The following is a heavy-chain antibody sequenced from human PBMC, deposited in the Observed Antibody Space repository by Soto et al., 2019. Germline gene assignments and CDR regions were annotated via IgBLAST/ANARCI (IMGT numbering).Heavy chain of an antibody. Sequence: XGSLRLSCAASGFTVSSYAMSWVRQDPGKGLEWVSAISGSGGSTYYADSVKGRFTISRDNSKNTLYLQMNSLRAEDTAVYYCEREAGVMTLYFGYWAQGTLVTVSS. J-gene: IGHJ4*02. CDR2: ISGSGGST. D-gene: IGHD3-16*01. V-gene: IGHV3-23*01. CDR1: GFTVSSYA. CDR3: EREAGVMTLYFGY.